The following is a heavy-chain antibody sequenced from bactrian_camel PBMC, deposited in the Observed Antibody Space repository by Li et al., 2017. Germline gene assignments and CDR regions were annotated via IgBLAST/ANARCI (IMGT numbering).Heavy chain of an antibody. V-gene: IGHV3S1*01. D-gene: IGHD6*01. J-gene: IGHJ4*01. CDR3: AEGRGSRGEHCYSLNY. CDR2: ILTSGDT. Sequence: VQLVESGGGLVQPGGSLRLSCAASGFGFSRYWIYWVRQAPGQGLEWVSGILTSGDTHYDYSVMGRFTISQDSARNTVYLQMNNLQPEDTATYYCAEGRGSRGEHCYSLNYWGQGTQVTVS. CDR1: GFGFSRYW.